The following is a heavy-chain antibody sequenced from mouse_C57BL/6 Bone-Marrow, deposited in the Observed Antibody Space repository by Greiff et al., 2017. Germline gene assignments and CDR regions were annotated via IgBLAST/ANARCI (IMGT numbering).Heavy chain of an antibody. CDR3: ARWGLL. CDR1: GYAFTNYL. CDR2: INPGSGGT. D-gene: IGHD2-13*01. J-gene: IGHJ3*02. Sequence: QVQLQQSGAELVRPGTSVKVSCKASGYAFTNYLIEWVKQRPGQGLEWIGVINPGSGGTNYNEKFKGKATLTADKSSSTAYMQLSSLTSEDSAVDFCARWGLLWGQGTLVTVSA. V-gene: IGHV1-54*01.